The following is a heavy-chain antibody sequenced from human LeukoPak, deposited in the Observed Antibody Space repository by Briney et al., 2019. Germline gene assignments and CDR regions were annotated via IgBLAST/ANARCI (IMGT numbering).Heavy chain of an antibody. J-gene: IGHJ4*02. CDR3: ARGPLAARPFDY. V-gene: IGHV1-2*02. CDR2: INPNSGGT. Sequence: ASVKVSCKASGYTFTGYYMHWVRQAPGQGLEWTGWINPNSGGTNYAQKFQGRVTMTRDTSISTAYMELSRLRSDDTAVYYCARGPLAARPFDYWGQGTLVTVSS. CDR1: GYTFTGYY. D-gene: IGHD6-6*01.